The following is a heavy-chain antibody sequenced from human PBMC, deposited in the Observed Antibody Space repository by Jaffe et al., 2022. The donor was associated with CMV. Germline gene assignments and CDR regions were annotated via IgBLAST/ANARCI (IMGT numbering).Heavy chain of an antibody. D-gene: IGHD2-15*01. J-gene: IGHJ4*02. CDR3: ARGGAVGDY. CDR2: IKQDGSEK. Sequence: EVQLVESGGGLVQPGGSLRLSCAASGFTFSNYWMSWVRQAPGKGPEWVANIKQDGSEKYYVDSVKGRFTISRDNAKNSLYLQMNSLRAEDTAVYYCARGGAVGDYWGQGTLVTVSS. CDR1: GFTFSNYW. V-gene: IGHV3-7*04.